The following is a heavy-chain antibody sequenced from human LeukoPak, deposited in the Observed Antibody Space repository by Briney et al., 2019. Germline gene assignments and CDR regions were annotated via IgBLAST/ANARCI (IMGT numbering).Heavy chain of an antibody. V-gene: IGHV4-59*01. CDR2: IYYSGST. CDR1: GGSISSYY. D-gene: IGHD6-19*01. CDR3: AAVAANHYYYGMHV. Sequence: PSETLSLTCSVSGGSISSYYWSWIRQPPGKGLEWIGYIYYSGSTNYNPSLKSRVTISVDTSKNQFSLKLSSVTAADTAVYYCAAVAANHYYYGMHVWGQGTTVTVSS. J-gene: IGHJ6*02.